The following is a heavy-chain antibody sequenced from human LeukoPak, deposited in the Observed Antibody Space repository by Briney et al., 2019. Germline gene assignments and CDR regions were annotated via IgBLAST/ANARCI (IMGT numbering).Heavy chain of an antibody. Sequence: SETLSLTCTVSGGSISSYYRSWIRQPPGKGLEWIGYINYGGSTNYNPYLKSRVTISVDTSKNQFSLKLSSVTAADTAVYYCARGESYSSSLPPYYYYYYYMDVWGKGTTVTVSS. CDR3: ARGESYSSSLPPYYYYYYYMDV. D-gene: IGHD6-13*01. CDR1: GGSISSYY. J-gene: IGHJ6*03. V-gene: IGHV4-59*01. CDR2: INYGGST.